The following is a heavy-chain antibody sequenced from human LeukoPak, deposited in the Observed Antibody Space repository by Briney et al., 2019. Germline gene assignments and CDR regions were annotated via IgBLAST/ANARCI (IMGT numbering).Heavy chain of an antibody. D-gene: IGHD3-22*01. J-gene: IGHJ4*02. CDR3: ATSSGDSRSWVYF. Sequence: ASVKVSCKTSGSTFSNYGVTWVRQAPGQRFEWMGWIDTNTRKTKYTQTFQGRITLTTDSSRNTAYMELRSLRSDDTAIYYCATSSGDSRSWVYFWGRGTLVSVSP. CDR2: IDTNTRKT. V-gene: IGHV1-18*01. CDR1: GSTFSNYG.